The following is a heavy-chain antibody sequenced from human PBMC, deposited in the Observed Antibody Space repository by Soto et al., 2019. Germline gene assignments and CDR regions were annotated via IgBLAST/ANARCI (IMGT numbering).Heavy chain of an antibody. D-gene: IGHD3-10*01. Sequence: GGSLRLSCAASGFTFSSYGMHWVRQAPGKGLEWVAVIWYDGSNKYYADSVKGRFTISRDNSKNTLYLQMNSLRAEDTAVYYCARDGFGSGGYQKYYYYYYGMDVWGQGTTVTVSS. CDR2: IWYDGSNK. J-gene: IGHJ6*02. CDR3: ARDGFGSGGYQKYYYYYYGMDV. V-gene: IGHV3-33*01. CDR1: GFTFSSYG.